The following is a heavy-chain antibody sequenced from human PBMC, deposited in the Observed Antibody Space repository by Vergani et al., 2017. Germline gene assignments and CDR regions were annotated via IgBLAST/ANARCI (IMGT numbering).Heavy chain of an antibody. CDR3: TTPTNWELRYYFDY. CDR2: IRPKTDGETT. D-gene: IGHD3-9*01. V-gene: IGHV3-15*01. Sequence: VQLVESGGGGVQPGRSLRLYCTPSSFKLGDYGMHWVRQAPGKGLEWVARIRPKTDGETTDYAAPVKGSFTISRDDSKNTLYLQMNSLKTEDTAVYYCTTPTNWELRYYFDYWGQGTLVTVSS. J-gene: IGHJ4*02. CDR1: SFKLGDYG.